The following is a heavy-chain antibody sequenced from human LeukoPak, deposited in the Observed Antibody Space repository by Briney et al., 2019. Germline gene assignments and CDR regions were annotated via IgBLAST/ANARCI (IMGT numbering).Heavy chain of an antibody. CDR1: GGSFSAYY. Sequence: SETLSLTCAVYGGSFSAYYWSWIRQPPGKGLEWIGEINHSGSTNYNPSLKSRVTISVDTSKNQFSLKLSSVTAADTAVYYCASSGWYSYFDYWGQGTLVTVSS. V-gene: IGHV4-34*01. D-gene: IGHD6-19*01. J-gene: IGHJ4*02. CDR2: INHSGST. CDR3: ASSGWYSYFDY.